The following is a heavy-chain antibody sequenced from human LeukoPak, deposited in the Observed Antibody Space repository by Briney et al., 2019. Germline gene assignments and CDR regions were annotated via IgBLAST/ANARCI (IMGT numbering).Heavy chain of an antibody. CDR3: ARGPPSYSSSSYWFDP. J-gene: IGHJ5*02. Sequence: ASVKVSCKASGYTFTSYDSNWVRQATGQGPEWMGWMNPNSGNTGYAQKFQGRVTITRNTSISTAYMELSSLRSEDTAVYYCARGPPSYSSSSYWFDPWGQGTLVTVSS. CDR2: MNPNSGNT. CDR1: GYTFTSYD. V-gene: IGHV1-8*03. D-gene: IGHD6-13*01.